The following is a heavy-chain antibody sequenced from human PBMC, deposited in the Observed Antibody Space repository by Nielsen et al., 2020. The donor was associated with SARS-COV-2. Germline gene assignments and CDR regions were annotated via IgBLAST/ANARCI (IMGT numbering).Heavy chain of an antibody. CDR1: GFSFSDSG. J-gene: IGHJ3*02. CDR2: IRTKTHSYAT. D-gene: IGHD6-13*01. V-gene: IGHV3-73*01. Sequence: GESLKISCAASGFSFSDSGIHWVRQASGKGLEWVGRIRTKTHSYATVYGASVRDRFTISRDDSKNTAYLQMNSLKTEDTAMYFCTRVNPISGSWFDVFDIWGQGTLVTVSS. CDR3: TRVNPISGSWFDVFDI.